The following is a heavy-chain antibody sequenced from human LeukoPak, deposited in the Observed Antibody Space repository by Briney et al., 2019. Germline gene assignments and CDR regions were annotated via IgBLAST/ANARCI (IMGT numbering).Heavy chain of an antibody. V-gene: IGHV4-59*01. CDR2: IYYSGST. CDR1: GGSISSYY. CDR3: ARVNSYGSAFDY. Sequence: PETLSLTCTVSGGSISSYYWSWIRQPPGKGLEWIGYIYYSGSTNYNPSLKSRVTISVDTSKNQFSLKLSSVTAADTAVYYCARVNSYGSAFDYWGQGTLVTVSS. J-gene: IGHJ4*02. D-gene: IGHD5-18*01.